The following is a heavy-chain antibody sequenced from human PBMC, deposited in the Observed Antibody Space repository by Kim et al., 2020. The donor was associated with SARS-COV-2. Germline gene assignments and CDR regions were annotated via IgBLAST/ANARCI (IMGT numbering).Heavy chain of an antibody. J-gene: IGHJ6*02. V-gene: IGHV3-15*01. Sequence: GGSLRLSCAASGFTFSNAWMSWVRQAPGKGLEWVGRIKSKTDGGTTDYAAPVKGRFTISRDDSKNTLYLQMNSLKTEDTAVYYCTTPADYGNDKAVYYYYYGMDVWGQGTTVTVSS. D-gene: IGHD4-4*01. CDR3: TTPADYGNDKAVYYYYYGMDV. CDR2: IKSKTDGGTT. CDR1: GFTFSNAW.